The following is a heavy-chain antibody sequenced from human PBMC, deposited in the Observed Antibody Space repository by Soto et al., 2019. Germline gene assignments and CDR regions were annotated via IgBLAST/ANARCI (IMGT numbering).Heavy chain of an antibody. Sequence: PSETLSLTCAVYGGSFSGYYWSWTRQPPGKGLEWIGEINHSGSTNYNPSLKSRVTISVDTSKNQFSLKLSSVTAADTAVYYCARSNLTTVTTYDYWGQGTLVTVSS. CDR1: GGSFSGYY. V-gene: IGHV4-34*01. CDR2: INHSGST. J-gene: IGHJ4*02. CDR3: ARSNLTTVTTYDY. D-gene: IGHD4-17*01.